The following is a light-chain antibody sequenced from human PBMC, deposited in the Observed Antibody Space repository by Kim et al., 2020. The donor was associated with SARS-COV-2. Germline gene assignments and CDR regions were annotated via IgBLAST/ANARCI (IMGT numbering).Light chain of an antibody. CDR3: FLYDSGAVV. CDR1: TGAVTSCHY. CDR2: ETS. V-gene: IGLV7-46*01. J-gene: IGLJ2*01. Sequence: PGGTVTPTSGSSTGAVTSCHYPSWFQQKPGQAPRTLIYETSNKHSWTPARFSGSLLGGKAALTLSGAQPEDEAEYYCFLYDSGAVVFGGGTQLTVL.